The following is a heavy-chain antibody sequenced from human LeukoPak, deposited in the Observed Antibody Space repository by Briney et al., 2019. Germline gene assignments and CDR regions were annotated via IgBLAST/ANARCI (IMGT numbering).Heavy chain of an antibody. V-gene: IGHV1-2*02. CDR1: GYTFTGYY. J-gene: IGHJ4*02. Sequence: ASVKVSFKAAGYTFTGYYMHWVRQAPGQGLEWMGWINPNSGGTNHAQKFQGRVTMTRDTSISTGYMELSRLRSDDTAVYYCARDRPLDADDYYGFYYFDYWGQGTLVTVSS. CDR2: INPNSGGT. CDR3: ARDRPLDADDYYGFYYFDY. D-gene: IGHD3-10*01.